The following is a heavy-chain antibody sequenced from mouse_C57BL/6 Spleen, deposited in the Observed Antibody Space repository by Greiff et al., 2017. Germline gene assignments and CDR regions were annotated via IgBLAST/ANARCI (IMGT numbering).Heavy chain of an antibody. J-gene: IGHJ4*01. CDR2: IYPGDGDT. V-gene: IGHV1-80*01. CDR1: GYAFSSYW. CDR3: AYDYDYYAMDY. Sequence: QVQLKESGAELVKPGASVKISCKASGYAFSSYWMNWVKQRPGKGLEWIGQIYPGDGDTNYNGKFKGKATLTADKSSSTAYMQLSSLTSEDSAVYFCAYDYDYYAMDYWGQGTSVTVSS. D-gene: IGHD2-4*01.